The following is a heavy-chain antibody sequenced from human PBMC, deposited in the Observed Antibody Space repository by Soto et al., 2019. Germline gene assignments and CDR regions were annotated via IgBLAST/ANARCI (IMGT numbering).Heavy chain of an antibody. D-gene: IGHD1-1*01. CDR2: IAYDGTNA. Sequence: QVQLVESGGGVVQPGRSLRLSCAASGFIFRHYGMHWVRQAPGKGLEGAAVIAYDGTNAYYADSVKGRFTISRDNSNNTLYLQMNSLRADDTAVYYCAKRLTTSGSDVFEVWGLGTLVTVSS. J-gene: IGHJ3*01. CDR1: GFIFRHYG. V-gene: IGHV3-30*18. CDR3: AKRLTTSGSDVFEV.